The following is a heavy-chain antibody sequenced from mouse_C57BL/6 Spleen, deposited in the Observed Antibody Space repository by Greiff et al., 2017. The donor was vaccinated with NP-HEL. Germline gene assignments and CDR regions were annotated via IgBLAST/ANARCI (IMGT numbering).Heavy chain of an antibody. CDR3: ARRDLFYYGSSFYFDY. V-gene: IGHV1-69*01. CDR1: GYTFTSYW. Sequence: QVQLQQSGAELVMPGASVKLSCKASGYTFTSYWMHWVKQRPGQGLEWIGEIDPSDSYTNYNQKFKGKSTLTVDKSSSTAYMQLSSLTSEDSAVYYCARRDLFYYGSSFYFDYWGQGTTLTVSS. D-gene: IGHD1-1*01. J-gene: IGHJ2*01. CDR2: IDPSDSYT.